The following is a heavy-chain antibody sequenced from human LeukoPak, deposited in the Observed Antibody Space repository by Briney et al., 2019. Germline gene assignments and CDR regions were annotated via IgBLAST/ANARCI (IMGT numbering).Heavy chain of an antibody. CDR3: ARAGDSSGYYYEYFDY. V-gene: IGHV1-3*01. D-gene: IGHD3-22*01. CDR1: GYTFTSYA. CDR2: INAGNGNT. J-gene: IGHJ4*02. Sequence: ASVKVSCKASGYTFTSYAMHWARQAPGQRLEWMGWINAGNGNTKYSQKFQGRVTITRDTSASTAYMELSSLRSEDTAVYYCARAGDSSGYYYEYFDYWGQGTLVTVSS.